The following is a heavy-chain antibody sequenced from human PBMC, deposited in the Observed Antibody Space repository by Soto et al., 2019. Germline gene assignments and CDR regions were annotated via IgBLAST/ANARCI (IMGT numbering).Heavy chain of an antibody. CDR3: ARESRYCSGGSCYVLPGIDY. CDR2: IIPIFGTA. V-gene: IGHV1-69*12. J-gene: IGHJ4*02. CDR1: GGTFSSYA. Sequence: QVQLVQSGAEVKKPGSSVKVSCKTSGGTFSSYAISWVRQAPGQGLEWMGGIIPIFGTANYAQKFQGRVTIPADGATSTAYVEMSSVSSEDTAVYYCARESRYCSGGSCYVLPGIDYWGQGTLGSVSS. D-gene: IGHD2-15*01.